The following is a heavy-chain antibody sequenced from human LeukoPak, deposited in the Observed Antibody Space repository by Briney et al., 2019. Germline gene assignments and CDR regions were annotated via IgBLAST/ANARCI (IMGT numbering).Heavy chain of an antibody. CDR2: IKSKTEGGTT. J-gene: IGHJ4*02. Sequence: GGSLRLSCAASGFIFSNAWMSWVRQVPGKGLEWVGRIKSKTEGGTTDYAAPVKGRITISRDDSKSTVYMQMNSLKTEDTAVYYCTTDLYCSSTTCPLTFDNWGQGTLVTVSS. V-gene: IGHV3-15*01. CDR3: TTDLYCSSTTCPLTFDN. D-gene: IGHD2-2*01. CDR1: GFIFSNAW.